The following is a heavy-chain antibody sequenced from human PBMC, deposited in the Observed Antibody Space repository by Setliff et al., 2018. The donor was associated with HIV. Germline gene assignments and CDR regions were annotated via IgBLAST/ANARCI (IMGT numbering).Heavy chain of an antibody. CDR3: ARGSGYFSYFDY. CDR2: INHSGST. CDR1: GGSFSGYY. Sequence: SETLSLTCTVYGGSFSGYYWSWIRQPPGKGLEWIGEINHSGSTNYNPSLKSRVTISVDTSKNQFSLKLSSVTAADTAVYYCARGSGYFSYFDYWGQGTLVTVSS. D-gene: IGHD3-22*01. V-gene: IGHV4-34*01. J-gene: IGHJ4*02.